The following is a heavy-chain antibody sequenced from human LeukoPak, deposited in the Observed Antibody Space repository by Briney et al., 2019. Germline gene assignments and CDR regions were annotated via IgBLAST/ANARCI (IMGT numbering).Heavy chain of an antibody. CDR3: ARPPIVGATTSAFDI. CDR2: INPSGGST. CDR1: GYTFTSCY. J-gene: IGHJ3*02. V-gene: IGHV1-46*03. D-gene: IGHD1-26*01. Sequence: ASVKVSCKASGYTFTSCYMHWVRQAPGQGLEWMGIINPSGGSTSYAQKSQGRVTMTRDTSTSTVYMELSSLRSEDTAVYYCARPPIVGATTSAFDIWGQGTMVTVSS.